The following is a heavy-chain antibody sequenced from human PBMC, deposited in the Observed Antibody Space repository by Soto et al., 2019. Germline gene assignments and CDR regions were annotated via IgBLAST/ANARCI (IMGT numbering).Heavy chain of an antibody. D-gene: IGHD5-18*01. CDR2: ISYDGSNK. V-gene: IGHV3-30*18. Sequence: QVQLVESGGGVVQPGRSLRLSYAASGFTFSSYGMHWVRQAPGKGLEWVAVISYDGSNKYYADSVKGRFTISRDNSKNTLYLQMNSLRAEDTAVYYCAKPRGYSYGGFDYWGQGTLVTVSS. CDR1: GFTFSSYG. J-gene: IGHJ4*02. CDR3: AKPRGYSYGGFDY.